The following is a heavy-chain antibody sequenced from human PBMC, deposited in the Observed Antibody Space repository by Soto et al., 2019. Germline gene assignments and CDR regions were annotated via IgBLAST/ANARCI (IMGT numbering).Heavy chain of an antibody. CDR3: AREPPGYCSGGSCSDLDYYGMDV. CDR1: GFTFSSYA. D-gene: IGHD2-15*01. V-gene: IGHV3-23*01. J-gene: IGHJ6*02. CDR2: ISGSGGST. Sequence: PGGSLRLSCAASGFTFSSYAMSWVRQAPGKGLEWVSAISGSGGSTYYADSVKGRFTISRDNSKNTLYLQMNSLRAENTAVYYCAREPPGYCSGGSCSDLDYYGMDVWGQGTTVTVSS.